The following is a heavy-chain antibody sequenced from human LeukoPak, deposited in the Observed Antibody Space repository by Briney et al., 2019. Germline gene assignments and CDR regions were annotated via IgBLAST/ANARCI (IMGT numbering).Heavy chain of an antibody. Sequence: GGSLRLSCAASGFTFSSYEMNWVRQAPGKGLEWVSYISSSGSTIYYADSVKGRFTISRDNAKNSLYLQMNSLRAEDTAVYYCARDPMITFGGVIVHYFDYWGQGTLVTVS. CDR3: ARDPMITFGGVIVHYFDY. D-gene: IGHD3-16*02. CDR1: GFTFSSYE. J-gene: IGHJ4*02. CDR2: ISSSGSTI. V-gene: IGHV3-48*03.